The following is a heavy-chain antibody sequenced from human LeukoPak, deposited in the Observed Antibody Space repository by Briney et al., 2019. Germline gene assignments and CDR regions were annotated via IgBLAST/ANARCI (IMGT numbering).Heavy chain of an antibody. J-gene: IGHJ4*02. V-gene: IGHV4-34*01. CDR1: GGSFSGYY. D-gene: IGHD5-12*01. CDR3: ARGTLIYSGYDYMDFDY. CDR2: INHSGST. Sequence: PSETLSLTCAVYGGSFSGYYWSWIRQPPGKGLEWIGEINHSGSTNYNPSLKSRVTLSVDTSKNQFSLKLSSVTAADTSVYYCARGTLIYSGYDYMDFDYWGQGTLVTVSS.